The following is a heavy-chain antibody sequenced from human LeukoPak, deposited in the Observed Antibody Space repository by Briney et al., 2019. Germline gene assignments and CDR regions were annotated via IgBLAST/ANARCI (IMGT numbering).Heavy chain of an antibody. J-gene: IGHJ5*02. V-gene: IGHV5-51*01. CDR3: ARLSYDFWSGYKSMPNWFDP. D-gene: IGHD3-3*01. CDR1: GYSFTSYW. Sequence: GESLKISCKGSGYSFTSYWIGWVRQMPGKGLEWMGIIYPGDSDTRYSPSFQGQVTISADKSISTAYLQWSSLKASDTAMCYCARLSYDFWSGYKSMPNWFDPWGQGTLVTVSS. CDR2: IYPGDSDT.